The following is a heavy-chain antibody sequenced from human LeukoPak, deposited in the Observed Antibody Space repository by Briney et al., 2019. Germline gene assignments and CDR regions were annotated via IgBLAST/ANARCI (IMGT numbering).Heavy chain of an antibody. CDR2: INHSGST. Sequence: SETLSLTCAVYGGSFSGYYWSWIRQPPGKGLEWIREINHSGSTNYNPSLKSRVTISVDTSKNQFSLKLSSVTAADTAVYYCARGLRYSSSYRPWDYYYGMDVWGQGTTVTVSS. V-gene: IGHV4-34*01. D-gene: IGHD6-13*01. CDR3: ARGLRYSSSYRPWDYYYGMDV. J-gene: IGHJ6*02. CDR1: GGSFSGYY.